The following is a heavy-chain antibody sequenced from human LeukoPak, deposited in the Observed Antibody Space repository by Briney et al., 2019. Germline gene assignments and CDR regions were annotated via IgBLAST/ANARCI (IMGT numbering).Heavy chain of an antibody. CDR2: ISSSSSYI. D-gene: IGHD3-10*01. V-gene: IGHV3-21*04. CDR1: GFTFSSYS. Sequence: GGSLRLSCAASGFTFSSYSMNWVRQAPGKGLEWVSSISSSSSYIYYADSVKGRFTISRDNAKNSLYLQMNSLRAEDTAVYYCAKDEVTVLLWFGELVSGQNNWFHPWGQGTLVTVSS. J-gene: IGHJ5*02. CDR3: AKDEVTVLLWFGELVSGQNNWFHP.